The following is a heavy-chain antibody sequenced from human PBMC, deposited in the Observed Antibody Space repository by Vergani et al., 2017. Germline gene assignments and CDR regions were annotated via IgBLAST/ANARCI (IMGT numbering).Heavy chain of an antibody. CDR2: IYPGDSDT. J-gene: IGHJ3*02. CDR1: GYSFTSYW. CDR3: ARRGVPDAFDI. D-gene: IGHD3-10*01. Sequence: EVQLVQSGAEVKKPGESLRISCKGSGYSFTSYWIGWVRQMTGEGREWLGIIYPGDSDTRYSPSFHGQVTISADKSISTAYLQWSSLKASDTAMYYCARRGVPDAFDIWGQGTMVTVSS. V-gene: IGHV5-51*01.